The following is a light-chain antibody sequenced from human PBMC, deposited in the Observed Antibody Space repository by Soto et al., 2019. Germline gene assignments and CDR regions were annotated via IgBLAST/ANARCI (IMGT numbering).Light chain of an antibody. CDR2: WAS. J-gene: IGKJ1*01. CDR1: QSVLYSSNNKNY. CDR3: QQYYTTPWT. Sequence: DIVMTQSPDSLAVSLGERATINCKSSQSVLYSSNNKNYLAWYQQKPGQPPKALIYWASTRESGVPDRFSGSGSGTDFTLTISSLQAEDVAFYYGQQYYTTPWTFGQGTKVEIK. V-gene: IGKV4-1*01.